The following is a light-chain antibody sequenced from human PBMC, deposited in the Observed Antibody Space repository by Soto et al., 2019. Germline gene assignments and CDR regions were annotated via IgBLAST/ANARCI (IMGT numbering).Light chain of an antibody. J-gene: IGKJ4*01. CDR3: PQYYNWLS. Sequence: EIVMTQSPATLSVSPGERATISCRASRNIGSNLAWYQLTPGQAPRLLMYDVSTRATDIPTRFSGTGSGTDFTLTISSLQSDDFSVYYCPQYYNWLSFGGGTNIEIK. CDR2: DVS. CDR1: RNIGSN. V-gene: IGKV3-15*01.